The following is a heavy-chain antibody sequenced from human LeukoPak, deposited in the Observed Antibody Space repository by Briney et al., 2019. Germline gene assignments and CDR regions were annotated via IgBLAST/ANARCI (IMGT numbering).Heavy chain of an antibody. Sequence: GRSLRLSCAASGFNFDDYAMHWVRQPPGKGLEWVSGISWNSANIGYADSVKGRFTISRDNAKNSLYLQMNSLRDEDSVFYYCATVAGSSLSRNYFDPWGQGTLVTVSS. D-gene: IGHD6-6*01. CDR3: ATVAGSSLSRNYFDP. CDR1: GFNFDDYA. V-gene: IGHV3-9*01. CDR2: ISWNSANI. J-gene: IGHJ5*02.